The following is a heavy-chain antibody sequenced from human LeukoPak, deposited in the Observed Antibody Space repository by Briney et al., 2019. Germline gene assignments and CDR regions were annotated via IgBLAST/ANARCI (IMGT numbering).Heavy chain of an antibody. J-gene: IGHJ4*02. V-gene: IGHV4-31*03. CDR3: ARGGKKTAMVTS. CDR1: DGSISSGGYF. D-gene: IGHD5-18*01. Sequence: SETLSLTCTVSDGSISSGGYFWNWLRQLPGKGLEWIGYIYSSGSTYNPSLKSRVIISLDTSKNQFSLKLNSVTAADTAVYYCARGGKKTAMVTSWGQGTLVTVSS. CDR2: IYSSGST.